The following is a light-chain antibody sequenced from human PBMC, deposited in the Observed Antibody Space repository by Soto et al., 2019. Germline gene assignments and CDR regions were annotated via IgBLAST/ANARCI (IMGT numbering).Light chain of an antibody. V-gene: IGKV1-39*01. J-gene: IGKJ4*01. CDR2: GAS. Sequence: IHMTHSPSSFCASFVYRFTMTYRSSRPITKFLNWFQHKPGEAPKRLIYGASNWQDGVPSRFSGSGSGTDYTLTISGLQTEDFATYFCQQSYSVPLTFGGGTKVDIK. CDR1: RPITKF. CDR3: QQSYSVPLT.